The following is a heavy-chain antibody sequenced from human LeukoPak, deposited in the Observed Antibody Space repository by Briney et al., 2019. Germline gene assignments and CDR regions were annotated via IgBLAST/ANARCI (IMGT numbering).Heavy chain of an antibody. V-gene: IGHV5-51*01. J-gene: IGHJ4*02. CDR3: ARAYRSHNSDYYNFDY. CDR2: IYPGDSDI. Sequence: GESLKISCKGSGYTFTSYWIGWVRQMPGKGLEWMGIIYPGDSDIRDSPSFQGQVTISADKSISTAYLQWISLKASDTAIYYCARAYRSHNSDYYNFDYWGQGTLVTVSS. CDR1: GYTFTSYW. D-gene: IGHD2-21*02.